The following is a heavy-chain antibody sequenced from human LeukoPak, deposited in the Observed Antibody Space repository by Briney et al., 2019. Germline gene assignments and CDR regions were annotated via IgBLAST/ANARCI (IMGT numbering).Heavy chain of an antibody. Sequence: ASVKVSCKASGYTFTSYDINWVRQATGQGLEWMGWMNPNSGNTGYAQKFQGRVTMTRNTSISTAYMELSSLRSEDTAVYYCARGEGGRFGELWSYYYYGMDVWGQGTTVTVSS. CDR1: GYTFTSYD. V-gene: IGHV1-8*01. CDR3: ARGEGGRFGELWSYYYYGMDV. CDR2: MNPNSGNT. D-gene: IGHD3-10*01. J-gene: IGHJ6*02.